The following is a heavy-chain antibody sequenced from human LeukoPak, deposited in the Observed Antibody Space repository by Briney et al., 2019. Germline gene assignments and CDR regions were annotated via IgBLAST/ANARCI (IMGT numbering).Heavy chain of an antibody. CDR2: INHSGST. CDR1: GGSFSGYY. J-gene: IGHJ4*02. V-gene: IGHV4-34*01. Sequence: PSETLSLTCAVYGGSFSGYYWSWIRQPPGKGLEWIGEINHSGSTNYNPSLKSRVTISVDTSKNQFSLKLSSVTAADTAVYYCARDVVAAAGTWDYWGQGTLVTVSS. CDR3: ARDVVAAAGTWDY. D-gene: IGHD6-13*01.